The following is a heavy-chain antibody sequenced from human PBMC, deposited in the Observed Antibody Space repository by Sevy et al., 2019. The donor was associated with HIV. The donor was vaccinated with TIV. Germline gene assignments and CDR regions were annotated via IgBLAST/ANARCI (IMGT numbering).Heavy chain of an antibody. Sequence: ASVKVSCKASGYTFTGDYMHWGRQTPGRGLEWMGWINPKRGDTKSAQRFQGRVTMTRDTSISTAYMELSRLRSDDTAVYYCARAGTLYSGYTYGSIDFWGQGTLVTVSS. D-gene: IGHD5-18*01. CDR3: ARAGTLYSGYTYGSIDF. CDR1: GYTFTGDY. V-gene: IGHV1-2*02. J-gene: IGHJ4*02. CDR2: INPKRGDT.